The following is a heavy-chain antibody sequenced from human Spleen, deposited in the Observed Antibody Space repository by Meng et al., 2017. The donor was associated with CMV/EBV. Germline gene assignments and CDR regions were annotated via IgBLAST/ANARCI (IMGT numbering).Heavy chain of an antibody. Sequence: GESLKISCAASGFTFSSYAMSWVRQAPGKGLVWVSRINTDGSSTTYADSVKGRFTISRDNAKNTLYLQMNSLRAGDTAVYYCARVGAESRGSGWYGYWGQGALVTVSS. J-gene: IGHJ4*02. V-gene: IGHV3-74*01. CDR3: ARVGAESRGSGWYGY. D-gene: IGHD6-19*01. CDR2: INTDGSST. CDR1: GFTFSSYA.